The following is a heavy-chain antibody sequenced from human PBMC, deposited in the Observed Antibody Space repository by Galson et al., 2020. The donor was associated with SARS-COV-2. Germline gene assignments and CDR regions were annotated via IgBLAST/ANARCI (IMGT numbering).Heavy chain of an antibody. J-gene: IGHJ5*02. D-gene: IGHD5-18*01. CDR3: ARSGYSPRGRFDP. CDR1: GFIFSDYY. V-gene: IGHV3-11*01. Sequence: TGGSLRLSCAASGFIFSDYYMSWIRQAPGKGLEWISYISSSSTTIYYADSVKGRFTISRDNAKNSLYLQMNSLRAEDTAVYYCARSGYSPRGRFDPWGQGTLVTVSS. CDR2: ISSSSTTI.